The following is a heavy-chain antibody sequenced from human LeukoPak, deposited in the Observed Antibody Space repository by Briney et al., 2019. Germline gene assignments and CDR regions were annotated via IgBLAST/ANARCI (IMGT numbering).Heavy chain of an antibody. CDR2: INHSGST. V-gene: IGHV4-34*01. CDR1: GGSFSGYY. D-gene: IGHD3-9*01. Sequence: PSETLSLTCAVYGGSFSGYYWSWIRQPPGKGLEWIGEINHSGSTNYNPSLKSRVTISVDTSKNQFSLKLSSVTAADTAVYHCARPQGYDILTGYPRSLWYFDYWGQGTLVTVSS. J-gene: IGHJ4*02. CDR3: ARPQGYDILTGYPRSLWYFDY.